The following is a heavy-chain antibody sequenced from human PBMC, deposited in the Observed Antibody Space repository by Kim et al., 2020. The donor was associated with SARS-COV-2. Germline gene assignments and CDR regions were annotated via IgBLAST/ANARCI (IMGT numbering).Heavy chain of an antibody. Sequence: GGSLRLSCAASGFTFSNYGMSWVRQAPGKGLEWVSGISGSGDTTSYADSVMGRFTISRDNSKNALYLQMSSLRAEDTAIYYCANPRQPDYWGQGTLVTVS. J-gene: IGHJ4*02. CDR2: ISGSGDTT. D-gene: IGHD6-13*01. CDR3: ANPRQPDY. V-gene: IGHV3-23*01. CDR1: GFTFSNYG.